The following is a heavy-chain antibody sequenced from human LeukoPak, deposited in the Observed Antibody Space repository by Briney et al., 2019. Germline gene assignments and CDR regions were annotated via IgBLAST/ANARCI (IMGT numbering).Heavy chain of an antibody. Sequence: RASVKVSCKASGGTFSSYAISWVRQAPGQGLEWMGRIIPILGIANYAQKFQGRVTITADKSTSTAYMEQSSLRSEDTAVYYCARNYQTLTFGGVIGGYWGQGTLVTVSS. V-gene: IGHV1-69*04. J-gene: IGHJ4*02. D-gene: IGHD3-16*02. CDR2: IIPILGIA. CDR1: GGTFSSYA. CDR3: ARNYQTLTFGGVIGGY.